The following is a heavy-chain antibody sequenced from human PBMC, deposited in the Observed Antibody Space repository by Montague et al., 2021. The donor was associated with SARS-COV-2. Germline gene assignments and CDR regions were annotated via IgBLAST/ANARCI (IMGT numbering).Heavy chain of an antibody. CDR1: GFSFSTFW. V-gene: IGHV3-7*03. CDR2: IKPDGSDK. Sequence: SLRLSCAAPGFSFSTFWMTWVRQAPGNGLEWVASIKPDGSDKYYVESVKGRFTISRDNARNSLYLQLNNLRAEDTAVYYCARDPNWGAHWGQGNLVTVSS. CDR3: ARDPNWGAH. D-gene: IGHD7-27*01. J-gene: IGHJ4*02.